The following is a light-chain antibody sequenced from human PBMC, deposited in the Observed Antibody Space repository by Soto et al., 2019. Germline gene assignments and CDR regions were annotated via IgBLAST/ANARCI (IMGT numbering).Light chain of an antibody. V-gene: IGKV3D-20*02. Sequence: EIVLTQSPGTLSLSPGERATLSCRASQSVTNSRLAWYQQKPGQAPKVLIYGGSNRATGIPDRFSGSGSGTDFTLTISRLEPEDFAVYHCLQRTDWPPVYTFGQGTKLEIK. J-gene: IGKJ2*01. CDR2: GGS. CDR1: QSVTNSR. CDR3: LQRTDWPPVYT.